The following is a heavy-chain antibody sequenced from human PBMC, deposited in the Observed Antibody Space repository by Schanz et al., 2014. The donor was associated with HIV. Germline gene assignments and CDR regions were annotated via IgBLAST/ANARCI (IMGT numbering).Heavy chain of an antibody. V-gene: IGHV3-23*01. J-gene: IGHJ4*02. D-gene: IGHD1-26*01. CDR2: ISGGGGDR. CDR1: GFTFSTFA. Sequence: EVQLLESGGGVVQPGGSLRLSCAASGFTFSTFAMNWVRQAPGKGLEWVSTISGGGGDRYYADSVKGRFAISRDNSKNSVFLQMDRLRAEDTAVYYCARVPYSGSYEYYFDYWGQGTLVTVSS. CDR3: ARVPYSGSYEYYFDY.